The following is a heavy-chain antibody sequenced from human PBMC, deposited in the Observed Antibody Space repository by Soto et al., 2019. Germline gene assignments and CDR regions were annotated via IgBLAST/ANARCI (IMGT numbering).Heavy chain of an antibody. CDR3: AKVSDRHYAMDV. V-gene: IGHV3-30*18. CDR1: GFTFNTYG. CDR2: IAYDGTNK. Sequence: GGSLRLSCAASGFTFNTYGMHWVRQAPGEGLEWVAVIAYDGTNKYYRDSVKGRFTVSRDNSKNTLYLLMNSLRPEDTAVYYCAKVSDRHYAMDVWGQGTTVTVSS. J-gene: IGHJ6*02.